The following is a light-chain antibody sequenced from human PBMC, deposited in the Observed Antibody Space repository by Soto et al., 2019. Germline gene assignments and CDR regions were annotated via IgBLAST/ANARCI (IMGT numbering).Light chain of an antibody. J-gene: IGLJ3*02. CDR3: TSYTSGSTWV. Sequence: QSALTQPASVSGSPGQSITISCTGTSSDVGGYNYVSWYQQHPGKAPKLMIYEVSNRPSGVSHRFSGSKSGNTASLTISGLQAEDEADYYCTSYTSGSTWVFGGGTQLTVL. CDR1: SSDVGGYNY. CDR2: EVS. V-gene: IGLV2-14*01.